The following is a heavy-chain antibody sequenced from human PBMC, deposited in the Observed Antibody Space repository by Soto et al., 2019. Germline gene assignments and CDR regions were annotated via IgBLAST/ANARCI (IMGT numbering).Heavy chain of an antibody. CDR1: GGSISHGDYY. CDR3: ARGVAWGTSSSFDY. CDR2: IYYSGNT. D-gene: IGHD6-6*01. Sequence: QVQLQESGPGLVKPSQTLSLTCTVSGGSISHGDYYWSWIRQSPGKGLEWIGYIYYSGNTDYTPTLKSRVPISVDTSKNQLSLKVSSATAADTAVYYWARGVAWGTSSSFDYWGQGNLVTVSS. V-gene: IGHV4-30-4*01. J-gene: IGHJ4*02.